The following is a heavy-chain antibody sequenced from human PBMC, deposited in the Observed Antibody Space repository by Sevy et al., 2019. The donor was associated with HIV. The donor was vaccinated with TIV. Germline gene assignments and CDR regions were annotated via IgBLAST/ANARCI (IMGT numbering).Heavy chain of an antibody. D-gene: IGHD2-15*01. V-gene: IGHV1-2*02. CDR2: INPNSGGT. Sequence: ASVKVSCKASGYTFTGYYMHWVRQAPGQGLEWMGWINPNSGGTNYAQKFQGRVTMTRDTSISTAYMEMSRLRSDDTAMYYCASLSAVGGYCSGGSCYSEVYIWGQGTMVTVSS. CDR1: GYTFTGYY. CDR3: ASLSAVGGYCSGGSCYSEVYI. J-gene: IGHJ3*02.